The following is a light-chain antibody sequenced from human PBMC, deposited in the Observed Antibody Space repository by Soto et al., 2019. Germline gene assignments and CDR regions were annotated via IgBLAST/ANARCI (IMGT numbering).Light chain of an antibody. CDR1: QSVSSN. Sequence: EKVMTQSPATLSVSPGERATLSRRASQSVSSNLAWYQQKPGQAPRLLIYGASSRATGIPVRFSGSGSGTEFTLTISSLQSEDFAVYYCQQYNNWPLTFGQGTRLENK. CDR2: GAS. V-gene: IGKV3-15*01. CDR3: QQYNNWPLT. J-gene: IGKJ5*01.